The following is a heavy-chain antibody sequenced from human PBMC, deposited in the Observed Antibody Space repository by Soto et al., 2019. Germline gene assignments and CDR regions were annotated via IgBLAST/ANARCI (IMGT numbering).Heavy chain of an antibody. CDR1: GFTFSSYA. CDR3: ARRSSGWYFDY. Sequence: GGSLRLSCAASGFTFSSYAMNWVRQAPGKGLEWVSVISGSGGSTYYADSVKGWFTISRDNSKNTLYLQMNSLRAEDAAVYYCARRSSGWYFDYWGQGTLVTVSS. J-gene: IGHJ4*02. D-gene: IGHD6-19*01. CDR2: ISGSGGST. V-gene: IGHV3-23*01.